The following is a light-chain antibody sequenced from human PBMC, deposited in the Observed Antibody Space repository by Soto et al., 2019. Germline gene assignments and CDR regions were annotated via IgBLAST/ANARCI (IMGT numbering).Light chain of an antibody. J-gene: IGKJ2*01. CDR2: DAF. CDR1: QSINTN. V-gene: IGKV3-15*01. Sequence: EIVMTQSPATLSVSPGERVTLSCRASQSINTNLAWYQQKSGQAPSLLIYDAFTRATGIPARFSGSGSGTEFTHTIRSLQSEDFAVYYGQQYYDWPPYTFGQGTKLEIK. CDR3: QQYYDWPPYT.